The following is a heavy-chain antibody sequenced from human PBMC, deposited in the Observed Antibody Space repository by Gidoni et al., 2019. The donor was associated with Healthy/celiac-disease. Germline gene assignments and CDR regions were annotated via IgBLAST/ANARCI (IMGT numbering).Heavy chain of an antibody. Sequence: QVQLVQSGAAVKKPGASVKVSCKASGDTFPSYSIPWVRQAPGQGLEWMGVINPSGGSTTYPQKFQGRVTVTRDTSTSTVYMELSSLRSEDTAVYYCAREYSGGYSSFFRAGGWFDPWGQGTLVTVSS. CDR2: INPSGGST. V-gene: IGHV1-46*01. D-gene: IGHD6-19*01. J-gene: IGHJ5*02. CDR3: AREYSGGYSSFFRAGGWFDP. CDR1: GDTFPSYS.